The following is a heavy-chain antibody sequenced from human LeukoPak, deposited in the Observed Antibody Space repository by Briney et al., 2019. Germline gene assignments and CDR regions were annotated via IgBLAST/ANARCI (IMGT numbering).Heavy chain of an antibody. CDR1: GYTFPGYY. CDR3: ARDLGIVELFYMDV. D-gene: IGHD1-7*01. CDR2: INPNSGGT. J-gene: IGHJ6*03. V-gene: IGHV1-2*02. Sequence: GASVKVSCKASGYTFPGYYMHWVRQAPGQGLEWMGWINPNSGGTNYAQKFQGRVTMTRDMSISTAYMELSRLRSDDTAVYYCARDLGIVELFYMDVWGKGTTVTVSS.